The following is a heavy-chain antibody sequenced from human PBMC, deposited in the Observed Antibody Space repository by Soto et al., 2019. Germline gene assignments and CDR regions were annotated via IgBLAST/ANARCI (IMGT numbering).Heavy chain of an antibody. CDR2: IDWDDDK. V-gene: IGHV2-70*01. J-gene: IGHJ5*02. CDR1: GFSLSTSGMC. D-gene: IGHD6-19*01. CDR3: ARSLAGGVELNGYISGWYNWFDP. Sequence: GSGPTLVNPAQTLTLTCTFSGFSLSTSGMCVSWIRHPPGKALEWLALIDWDDDKYYGTSLKTRLTISKDTSKNQVVLTMTNMDPVETAAYYCARSLAGGVELNGYISGWYNWFDPGGQGTLVTVSS.